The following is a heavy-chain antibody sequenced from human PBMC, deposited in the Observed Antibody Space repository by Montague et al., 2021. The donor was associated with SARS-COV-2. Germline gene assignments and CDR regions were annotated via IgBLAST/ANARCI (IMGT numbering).Heavy chain of an antibody. CDR3: ARLTPVGSTFFFEF. Sequence: TLSLTCTVSGDSFTTSGYFWTWIRQHPGKGLEWIGHISYSGSAKYSPSLKSRLTTSVDTSKNQFSLELTSATAADTAVYYCARLTPVGSTFFFEFWGQGILVTVSS. CDR1: GDSFTTSGYF. V-gene: IGHV4-31*03. D-gene: IGHD2/OR15-2a*01. J-gene: IGHJ4*02. CDR2: ISYSGSA.